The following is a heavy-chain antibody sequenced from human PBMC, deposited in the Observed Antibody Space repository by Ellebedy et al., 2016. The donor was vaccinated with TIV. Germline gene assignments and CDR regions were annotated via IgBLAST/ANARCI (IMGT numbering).Heavy chain of an antibody. CDR2: LSYSGYST. J-gene: IGHJ4*02. CDR1: GFTFSNYS. D-gene: IGHD3-22*01. CDR3: AKVASRNYYDNSGYPDY. Sequence: GESLKISCAASGFTFSNYSMSWVRQRPGQGLEYVSPLSYSGYSTYYADSVKGRLTIARDNSKNTLHLQMNSLSAEDTAVYYCAKVASRNYYDNSGYPDYWGQGTLVTVSS. V-gene: IGHV3-23*01.